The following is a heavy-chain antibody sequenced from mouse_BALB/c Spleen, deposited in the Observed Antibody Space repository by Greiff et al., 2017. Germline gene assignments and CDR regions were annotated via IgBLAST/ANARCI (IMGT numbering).Heavy chain of an antibody. CDR3: ASPFDGYCAMDY. D-gene: IGHD2-3*01. J-gene: IGHJ4*01. CDR1: GFNIKDYY. Sequence: VQLQQSGAELVRPGALVKLSCKASGFNIKDYYMHWVKQRPEQGLEWIGWIDPENGNTIYDPKFQGKASITADTSSNTAYLQLSSLTSEDTAVYYCASPFDGYCAMDYWGQGTSVTVSS. CDR2: IDPENGNT. V-gene: IGHV14-1*02.